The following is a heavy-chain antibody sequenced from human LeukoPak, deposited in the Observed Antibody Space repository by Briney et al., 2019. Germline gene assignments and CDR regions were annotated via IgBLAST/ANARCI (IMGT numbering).Heavy chain of an antibody. Sequence: SETLSLTCTVSGGSITSGNFYWSRIRQPAGKGLEWIGRIYGSGSTNYSPSLRSRVTISIDTSKNQFSLKLNSVTAADTAVYYCARGWGSTSSNYFDPWGQGTLVTVSS. J-gene: IGHJ5*02. CDR2: IYGSGST. CDR1: GGSITSGNFY. D-gene: IGHD2/OR15-2a*01. V-gene: IGHV4-61*02. CDR3: ARGWGSTSSNYFDP.